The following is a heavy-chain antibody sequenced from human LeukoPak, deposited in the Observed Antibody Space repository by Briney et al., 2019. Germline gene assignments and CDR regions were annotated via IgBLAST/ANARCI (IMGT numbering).Heavy chain of an antibody. V-gene: IGHV4-59*01. CDR1: GGSISSYY. CDR2: IYYSGST. J-gene: IGHJ5*02. D-gene: IGHD5-18*01. Sequence: SETLSLTCTVSGGSISSYYWSWIRQPPGKGLEWIGYIYYSGSTNYNPSLKSRVTISVDTSKNQFSLKLSSVTAADTAVYYCASYSYGNTLSWGQGTLVTVSS. CDR3: ASYSYGNTLS.